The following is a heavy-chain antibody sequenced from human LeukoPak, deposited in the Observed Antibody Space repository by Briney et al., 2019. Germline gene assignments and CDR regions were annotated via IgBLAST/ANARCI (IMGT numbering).Heavy chain of an antibody. V-gene: IGHV4-59*13. J-gene: IGHJ5*02. D-gene: IGHD1-26*01. CDR1: GGSISSFY. CDR2: MYYGGSP. Sequence: SETLSLTCTVSGGSISSFYWSWIRQPPGKGLEGIGYMYYGGSPNYNPSLKSRVITSLDTSKKQFSLKLNSVTTADTAVYYCVTGRYSYGWYDHWGQGILVIVS. CDR3: VTGRYSYGWYDH.